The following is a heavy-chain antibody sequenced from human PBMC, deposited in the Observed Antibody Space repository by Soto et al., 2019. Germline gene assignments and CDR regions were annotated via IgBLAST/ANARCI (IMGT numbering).Heavy chain of an antibody. J-gene: IGHJ4*02. V-gene: IGHV4-34*01. CDR1: GGSFSGYY. CDR3: AHRPIVGAAI. CDR2: INHSGNT. D-gene: IGHD1-26*01. Sequence: SETLSLTCAVYGGSFSGYYWSWIRQPPGKGLEWIGEINHSGNTNYNPSLKSRVSISVDTSKNQFSLKLTSVTAADTAVYYCAHRPIVGAAIWGQGTLVTVSS.